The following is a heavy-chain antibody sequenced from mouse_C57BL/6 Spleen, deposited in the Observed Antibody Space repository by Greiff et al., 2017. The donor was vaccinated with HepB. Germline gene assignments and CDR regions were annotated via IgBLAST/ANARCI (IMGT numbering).Heavy chain of an antibody. D-gene: IGHD2-3*01. CDR3: ARGGGIYDGSFFDY. J-gene: IGHJ2*01. CDR1: GYTFTNYW. Sequence: VQLQESGAELVRPGTSVKMSCKASGYTFTNYWIGWAKQRPGHGLEWIGDIYPGGGYTNYNEKFKGKATLTADKSSSTAYMQFSSLTSEDSAIYYCARGGGIYDGSFFDYWGQGTTLTVSS. CDR2: IYPGGGYT. V-gene: IGHV1-63*01.